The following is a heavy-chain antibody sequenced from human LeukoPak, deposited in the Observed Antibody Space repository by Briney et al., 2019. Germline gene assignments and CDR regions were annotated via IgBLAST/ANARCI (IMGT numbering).Heavy chain of an antibody. Sequence: PGGSLRLSCAASGFTFSSYWMSWVRQAPGKGLEWVANIKQDGSEKYYVDSVKGRFTISRDNAKNSLYLQMNSLRAEDTAVYYCARVSPYGNDAFDIWGQGTMVTVSS. V-gene: IGHV3-7*01. D-gene: IGHD4-17*01. J-gene: IGHJ3*02. CDR3: ARVSPYGNDAFDI. CDR1: GFTFSSYW. CDR2: IKQDGSEK.